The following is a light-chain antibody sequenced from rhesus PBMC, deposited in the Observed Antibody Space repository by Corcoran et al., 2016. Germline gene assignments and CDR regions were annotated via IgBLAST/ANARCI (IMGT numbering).Light chain of an antibody. V-gene: IGKV3S9*01. J-gene: IGKJ1*01. Sequence: EIVMTQSPSTLSLSPGERATLSCRASQSVSSYVAWYQQKPEQAPRLLISGASSRATGIPDRFMGRGSGTDFTFIISSLEPENVEVYYCQKYNDWRTFGQGTKVEIK. CDR3: QKYNDWRT. CDR1: QSVSSY. CDR2: GAS.